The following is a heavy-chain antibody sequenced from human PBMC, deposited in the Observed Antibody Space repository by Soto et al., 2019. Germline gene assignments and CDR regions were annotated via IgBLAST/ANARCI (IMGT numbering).Heavy chain of an antibody. CDR1: GFTVSSSY. D-gene: IGHD3-22*01. J-gene: IGHJ4*02. CDR3: VREEDYDSASFDF. CDR2: IYSGDNI. V-gene: IGHV3-53*01. Sequence: EVQLVESGGGLIQPGGSLRLSCAASGFTVSSSYMSWVRQAPGKGLEWVAVIYSGDNIYYADSVRGRFTISRDNSKNTMYLKMNSQRAEGSVLYSCVREEDYDSASFDFWGQGTLGTVAS.